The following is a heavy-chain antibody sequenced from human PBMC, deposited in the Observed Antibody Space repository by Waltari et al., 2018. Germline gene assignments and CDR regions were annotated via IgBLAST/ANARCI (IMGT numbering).Heavy chain of an antibody. V-gene: IGHV1-18*01. J-gene: IGHJ4*02. CDR2: ISGYNGNT. CDR3: ARRNYGSGSYYFDY. CDR1: GDPFNNYG. D-gene: IGHD3-10*01. Sequence: QVQLVQSGAEVKKPGASVKVSCKASGDPFNNYGITWVRQAPGQGLEWMGWISGYNGNTNYAQKLQGRVTMTTDTSTSTAYMELRSLRSDDTAVYYCARRNYGSGSYYFDYWGQGTLLTVSS.